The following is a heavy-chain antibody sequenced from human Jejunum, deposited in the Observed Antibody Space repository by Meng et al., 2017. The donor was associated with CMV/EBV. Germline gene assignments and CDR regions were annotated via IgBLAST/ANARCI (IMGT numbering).Heavy chain of an antibody. D-gene: IGHD3-16*01. CDR1: GYKFTDYY. Sequence: QVHLVQSGAEETKPGASVTVSCKASGYKFTDYYLHWVRQAPGQGLERMGIINPSRGITNFAQKFRDRLTMTRDTSTTTVYMELSSLTSDDTAVYYCARGTQGAYLDIWGQGTLVTVSS. CDR3: ARGTQGAYLDI. J-gene: IGHJ4*02. CDR2: INPSRGIT. V-gene: IGHV1-46*01.